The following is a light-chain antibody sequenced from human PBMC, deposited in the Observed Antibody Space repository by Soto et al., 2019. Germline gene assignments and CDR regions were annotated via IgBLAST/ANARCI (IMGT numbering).Light chain of an antibody. CDR3: QQYGSSSIT. V-gene: IGKV3-20*01. J-gene: IGKJ5*01. CDR1: QSVSSSY. CDR2: GAS. Sequence: EIVLTQSPGTLSLSPCERATLSFSASQSVSSSYLAWYQQKPGQAPRLLIYGASSRATGIPDRFSGSGSGTDFTLTISRLEPEDFAVYYCQQYGSSSITFGQGTRLEIK.